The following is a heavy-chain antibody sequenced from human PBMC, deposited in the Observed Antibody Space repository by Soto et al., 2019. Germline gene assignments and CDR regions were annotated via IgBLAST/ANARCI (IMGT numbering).Heavy chain of an antibody. CDR1: GGSFRGYY. V-gene: IGHV4-34*01. CDR3: ARAPHYDILTGYPQKMYYFDY. D-gene: IGHD3-9*01. J-gene: IGHJ4*02. CDR2: INHSGST. Sequence: QVQLQQWGAGLLKPSETLSLTCAVYGGSFRGYYWSWIRQPPGKGLEWIGEINHSGSTNYNPSLKKRVTISVDTSKNQFSLKLSSVTAADTAVYYCARAPHYDILTGYPQKMYYFDYWGQGTLVIVSS.